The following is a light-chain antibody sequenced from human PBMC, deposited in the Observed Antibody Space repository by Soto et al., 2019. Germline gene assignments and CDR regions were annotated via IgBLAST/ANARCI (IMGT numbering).Light chain of an antibody. J-gene: IGKJ2*01. Sequence: EIVMTQSPATLSLSPGERATVCCRASQTIDNTLAWYQRKPGQAPRLLIYDASTRATGVPARFSGSGSGTDFTLTISSLQSEDFAVYYCQHYNYWPYTFGQGTK. V-gene: IGKV3-15*01. CDR1: QTIDNT. CDR3: QHYNYWPYT. CDR2: DAS.